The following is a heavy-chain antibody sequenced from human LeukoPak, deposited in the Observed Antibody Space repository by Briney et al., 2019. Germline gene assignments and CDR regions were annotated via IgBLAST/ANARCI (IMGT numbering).Heavy chain of an antibody. Sequence: GSLRLSCAASGFTFSSYSMNWVRQAPGKGLEWVSYISSSSSTIYYADSVKGRFTISRDNAKNSLYLQMNSLRDEDTAVYYCARDYGSVGATTPFDYWGQGTLVTVSS. CDR1: GFTFSSYS. CDR2: ISSSSSTI. V-gene: IGHV3-48*02. CDR3: ARDYGSVGATTPFDY. D-gene: IGHD1-26*01. J-gene: IGHJ4*02.